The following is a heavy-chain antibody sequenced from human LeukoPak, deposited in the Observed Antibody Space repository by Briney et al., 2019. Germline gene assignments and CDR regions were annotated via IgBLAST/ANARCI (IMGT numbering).Heavy chain of an antibody. CDR3: AKEGIRSETGARIAVAGAFDI. Sequence: GGALRLSCAASGFTFSSYGMHWVRQAPGKGLEGGAVISCDGGNKYYADSVKGRFTISRDNSKNTLYLQMNSLRAEDTAVYYCAKEGIRSETGARIAVAGAFDIWGQGTMVTVSS. CDR1: GFTFSSYG. J-gene: IGHJ3*02. D-gene: IGHD6-19*01. CDR2: ISCDGGNK. V-gene: IGHV3-30*18.